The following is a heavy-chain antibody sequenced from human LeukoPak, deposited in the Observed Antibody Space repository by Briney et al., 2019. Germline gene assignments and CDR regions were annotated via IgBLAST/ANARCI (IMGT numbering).Heavy chain of an antibody. D-gene: IGHD2-2*01. V-gene: IGHV3-20*04. CDR3: ARDLRCSSTSCSSI. CDR2: INWSGGST. Sequence: GGSLRLSCAASGFTVSSNYMSWVRQAPGKGLEWVSDINWSGGSTRYADSVKGRFTISRDNTKNSLYLQMNSLRAEDTALYYCARDLRCSSTSCSSIWGQGTLVTVSS. J-gene: IGHJ4*02. CDR1: GFTVSSNY.